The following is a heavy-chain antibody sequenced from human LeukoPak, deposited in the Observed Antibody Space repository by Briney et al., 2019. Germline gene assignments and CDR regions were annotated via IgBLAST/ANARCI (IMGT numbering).Heavy chain of an antibody. Sequence: GASVKVSCKASGYTFTTYFMHWVRQAPGQGLEWVGIINPSGGGTTYAQKFQGRVDMTRDTSTSTVYMELNSLRPEDTAVYYCAREVNSFDYWGQGTQVSVSS. V-gene: IGHV1-46*01. J-gene: IGHJ4*02. CDR1: GYTFTTYF. D-gene: IGHD1/OR15-1a*01. CDR2: INPSGGGT. CDR3: AREVNSFDY.